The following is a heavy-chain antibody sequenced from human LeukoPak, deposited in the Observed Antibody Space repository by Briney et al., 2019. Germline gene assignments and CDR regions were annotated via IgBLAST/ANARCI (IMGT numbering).Heavy chain of an antibody. V-gene: IGHV4-39*01. CDR1: GGSISGTDYY. Sequence: SETLSLTCTVSGGSISGTDYYWGWIRQPPGTGMEWIGSIYHRGNTYYNPSLKSRVTISVDTSKNQFSLRLSSVTAADTAVYYCARPRRWLHEFDYWGQGTLVTVSS. D-gene: IGHD5-24*01. J-gene: IGHJ4*02. CDR2: IYHRGNT. CDR3: ARPRRWLHEFDY.